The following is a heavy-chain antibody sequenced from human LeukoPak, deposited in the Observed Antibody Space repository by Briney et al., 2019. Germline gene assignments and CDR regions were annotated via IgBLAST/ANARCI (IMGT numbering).Heavy chain of an antibody. CDR1: GFTFDDYA. CDR2: INWDGGST. Sequence: GGSLRLSCAASGFTFDDYAMHWVRQAPGKGLEWVSLINWDGGSTYYADSVKGRFTISRDNSKNSLYLQMNSLRAEDTALYYCAKDGQLHYYYYYYMDVWGKGTTVT. V-gene: IGHV3-43D*03. J-gene: IGHJ6*03. CDR3: AKDGQLHYYYYYYMDV. D-gene: IGHD6-6*01.